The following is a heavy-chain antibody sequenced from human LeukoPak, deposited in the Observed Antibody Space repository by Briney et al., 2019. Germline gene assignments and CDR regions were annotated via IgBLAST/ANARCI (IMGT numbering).Heavy chain of an antibody. J-gene: IGHJ5*02. CDR1: GYTFTGYY. D-gene: IGHD6-13*01. CDR2: INPNSGGT. V-gene: IGHV1-2*02. CDR3: ARDRDRAAADTWFDP. Sequence: ASVKVSCKASGYTFTGYYMHWARQAPGQGLEWMGWINPNSGGTNYAQNFQGRVTMTRDTSISTAYMELSSLRSDDTAVYYCARDRDRAAADTWFDPWGQGTLVTVSS.